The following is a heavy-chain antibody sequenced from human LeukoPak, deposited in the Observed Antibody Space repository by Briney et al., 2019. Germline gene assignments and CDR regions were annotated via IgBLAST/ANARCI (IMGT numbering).Heavy chain of an antibody. CDR1: GFTFSNYW. Sequence: TGGSLRLSCTTSGFTFSNYWMTWVRQAPGKGLEWVSSISVNGGTTYYADSVKGRFTISRDSSKNTLYLQMNSLRAEDTAVYYCVKGGGNVRRYFEYWGQGTLVTVSS. CDR3: VKGGGNVRRYFEY. D-gene: IGHD4-23*01. V-gene: IGHV3-23*01. CDR2: ISVNGGTT. J-gene: IGHJ4*02.